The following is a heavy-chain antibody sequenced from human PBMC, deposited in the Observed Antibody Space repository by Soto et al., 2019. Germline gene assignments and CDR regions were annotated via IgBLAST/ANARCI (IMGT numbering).Heavy chain of an antibody. Sequence: ASVKVSCKASGYTFTSYGISWVRQAPGQGLEWMGWISAYNGNTNYTQKLQGRVTMTTDTSTSTAYMELRSLRSDETAVYYCARVAVVWYSAFDIWGQGKMVTVSS. D-gene: IGHD2-15*01. V-gene: IGHV1-18*01. J-gene: IGHJ3*02. CDR3: ARVAVVWYSAFDI. CDR2: ISAYNGNT. CDR1: GYTFTSYG.